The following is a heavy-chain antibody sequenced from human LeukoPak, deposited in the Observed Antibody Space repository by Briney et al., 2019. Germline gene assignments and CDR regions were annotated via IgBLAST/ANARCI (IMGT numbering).Heavy chain of an antibody. D-gene: IGHD6-13*01. CDR2: ISDSGGNT. Sequence: GGSLRLSCAASGFTFSSYSMNWVRQVPGKGLEWVSVISDSGGNTKHTDSVKGRFTISRDNSKNTVFLQMNSLRAEDTAVYYCAKARTSGSWLYDALDIWGQGTMVTVSS. CDR1: GFTFSSYS. J-gene: IGHJ3*02. CDR3: AKARTSGSWLYDALDI. V-gene: IGHV3-23*01.